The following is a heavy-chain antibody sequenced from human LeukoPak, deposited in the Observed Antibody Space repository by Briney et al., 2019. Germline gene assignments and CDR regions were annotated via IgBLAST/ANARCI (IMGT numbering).Heavy chain of an antibody. CDR2: ISRGGNSI. CDR1: GFTFSDYY. Sequence: PGESLRLSCAASGFTFSDYYMNWLRQAPGKGLEWVSSISRGGNSIYYTESVKGRFTISRDNAKNSLYLQMNSLRAEDTAVYYCAREVSKQLVTPWGQGTLVTVSS. CDR3: AREVSKQLVTP. J-gene: IGHJ4*02. V-gene: IGHV3-11*01. D-gene: IGHD6-13*01.